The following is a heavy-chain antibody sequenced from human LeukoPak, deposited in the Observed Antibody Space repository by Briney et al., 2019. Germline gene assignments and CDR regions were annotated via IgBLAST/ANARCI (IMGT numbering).Heavy chain of an antibody. D-gene: IGHD3-3*01. J-gene: IGHJ4*02. Sequence: ASVKVSCKALGYTFTNYGISWVRQAPGQGLEWMGWINPNSGFTNYAQKFQGRVSMTRDMSISTAYMELSSLRSDDTAVYYCARDKSTTVRFLQYYWGQGTLVTVSS. CDR1: GYTFTNYG. CDR3: ARDKSTTVRFLQYY. CDR2: INPNSGFT. V-gene: IGHV1-2*02.